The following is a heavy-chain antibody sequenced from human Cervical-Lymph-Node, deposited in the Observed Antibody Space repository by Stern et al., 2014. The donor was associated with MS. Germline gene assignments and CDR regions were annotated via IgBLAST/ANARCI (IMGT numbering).Heavy chain of an antibody. J-gene: IGHJ4*02. CDR1: GFSLVTSGVR. CDR3: ARMMGSGYRHYFDY. CDR2: IDWNDKT. D-gene: IGHD3-3*01. Sequence: QITLKESGPALVKPTQTLTLTCTFSGFSLVTSGVRVSWIRQPPGKALEGLGRIDWNDKTFYNTSLMTRLTISKDTSKNQVVLTMTNVDPVDTATYYCARMMGSGYRHYFDYWGQGTPVTVS. V-gene: IGHV2-70*04.